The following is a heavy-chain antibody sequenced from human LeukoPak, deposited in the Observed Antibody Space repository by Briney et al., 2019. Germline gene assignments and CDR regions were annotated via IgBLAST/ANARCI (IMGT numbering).Heavy chain of an antibody. D-gene: IGHD3-22*01. CDR3: ARVFRPQWSFSPPLGFDP. V-gene: IGHV4-30-4*02. Sequence: SETLSLTCTVSGGSISSGDYYWSWIRQPPGKGLEWIGYIYYSGSTYYNPSLKSRVTISVDTSKNQFSLKLSSVTAADTAVYYCARVFRPQWSFSPPLGFDPWGQGTLVTVSS. CDR2: IYYSGST. CDR1: GGSISSGDYY. J-gene: IGHJ5*02.